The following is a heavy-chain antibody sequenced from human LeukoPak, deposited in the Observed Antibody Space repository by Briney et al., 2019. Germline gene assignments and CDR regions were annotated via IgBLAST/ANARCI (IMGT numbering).Heavy chain of an antibody. D-gene: IGHD3-9*01. V-gene: IGHV4-39*07. CDR2: IYYSGST. Sequence: SETLSLTCTVSGGSISSSSYYWGWIRQPPGKGLEWIGSIYYSGSTYYNPSLKSRVTISVDTSKNQFSLKLSSVTAADTAVYYCARVGPRAGYRDYWGQGTLVTVSS. J-gene: IGHJ4*02. CDR1: GGSISSSSYY. CDR3: ARVGPRAGYRDY.